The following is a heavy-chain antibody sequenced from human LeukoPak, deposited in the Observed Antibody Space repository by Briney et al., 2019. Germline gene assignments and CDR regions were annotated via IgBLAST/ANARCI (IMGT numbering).Heavy chain of an antibody. CDR2: IYTSGST. CDR1: GGSISSYY. CDR3: AREGRYGDYAQYYYYYYMDV. J-gene: IGHJ6*03. V-gene: IGHV4-4*07. D-gene: IGHD4-17*01. Sequence: SETLSLTCTVSGGSISSYYWSWIRQPAGKGLEWIGRIYTSGSTNYNPSLKSRVTMSVDTSKNQFSLKLSSVTAADTAVYYCAREGRYGDYAQYYYYYYMDVWGKGTTVTISS.